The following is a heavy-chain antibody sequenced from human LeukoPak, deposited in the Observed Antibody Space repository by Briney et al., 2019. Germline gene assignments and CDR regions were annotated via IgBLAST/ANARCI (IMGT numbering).Heavy chain of an antibody. D-gene: IGHD2-15*01. CDR2: XXXXXDT. Sequence: SAXXXXXDTYYPGSVKGRFTISRENAKNSLYLQMNSLRAGDTAVYYCARGLGYCSGGSCYSNAPNWFDPWGQGTLVTVSS. V-gene: IGHV3-13*01. J-gene: IGHJ5*02. CDR3: ARGLGYCSGGSCYSNAPNWFDP.